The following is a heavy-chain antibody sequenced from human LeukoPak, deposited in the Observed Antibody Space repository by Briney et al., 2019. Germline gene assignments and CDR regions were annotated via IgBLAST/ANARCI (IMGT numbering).Heavy chain of an antibody. CDR2: ISSSSSTI. Sequence: GESLQISCKGSGYRFTSYWIGWVRQAPGKGLEWVSYISSSSSTIYYADSVKGRFTISRDNSKDTLYLQMNSLRVDDTAVYYCAGQWLRLGPIDYWGQGTLVSVSS. CDR1: GYRFTSYW. D-gene: IGHD5-12*01. V-gene: IGHV3-48*01. J-gene: IGHJ4*02. CDR3: AGQWLRLGPIDY.